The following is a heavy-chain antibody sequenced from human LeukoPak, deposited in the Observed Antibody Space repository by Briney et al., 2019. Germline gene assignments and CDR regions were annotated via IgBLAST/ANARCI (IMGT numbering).Heavy chain of an antibody. CDR1: GGSISSYY. V-gene: IGHV4-59*01. CDR2: IYYSGST. J-gene: IGHJ4*02. D-gene: IGHD6-19*01. CDR3: TRARSSGWGHNFDY. Sequence: SETLSLTCTVSGGSISSYYWSWIRQPPGKGLEWIGYIYYSGSTNYNPSLKSRVTISVDTSKNQFSLKLSSVTAADTAVYYCTRARSSGWGHNFDYWGQGTLVTVSS.